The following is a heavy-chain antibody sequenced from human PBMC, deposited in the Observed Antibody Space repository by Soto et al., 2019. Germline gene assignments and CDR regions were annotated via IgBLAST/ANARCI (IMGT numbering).Heavy chain of an antibody. J-gene: IGHJ6*02. CDR1: GFTFSSYS. Sequence: GGSLRLSCAASGFTFSSYSMNWVRQAPGKGLEWVSSISSSSSYIYYADSVKGRFTISRDNAKNSLYLQMNSLRAEDTAVYYCARVLTTVTPTLSHYYYYGMDVWGQGTTVTVSS. D-gene: IGHD4-4*01. V-gene: IGHV3-21*01. CDR3: ARVLTTVTPTLSHYYYYGMDV. CDR2: ISSSSSYI.